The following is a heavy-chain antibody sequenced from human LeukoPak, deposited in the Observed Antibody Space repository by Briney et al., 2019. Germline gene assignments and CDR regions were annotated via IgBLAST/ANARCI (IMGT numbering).Heavy chain of an antibody. CDR2: ISASGGNT. D-gene: IGHD1-26*01. CDR3: AKSPSYSGSADY. V-gene: IGHV3-23*01. Sequence: GGSLRLSCAASGLTFSSYAMNWVRQAPGKGLEWVSGISASGGNTYYADSVKGRFTISRDNPKNTLYLQMNSLRADDTAVYYCAKSPSYSGSADYWGQGTLVTVSS. CDR1: GLTFSSYA. J-gene: IGHJ4*02.